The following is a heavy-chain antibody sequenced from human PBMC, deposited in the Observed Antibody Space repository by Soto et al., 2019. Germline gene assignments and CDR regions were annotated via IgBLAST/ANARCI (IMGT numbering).Heavy chain of an antibody. D-gene: IGHD2-8*01. Sequence: PSETLSLTCAVYGGSFSGYYWRWIRQPPGKGLEWIGEINHSGSTNYNPSLKSRVTISVDTSKNQFSLKLSSVTAADTAVYYCASSLGYCTNGVCYTPPLYYYMDVWGKGTTVTVSS. CDR3: ASSLGYCTNGVCYTPPLYYYMDV. J-gene: IGHJ6*03. CDR2: INHSGST. V-gene: IGHV4-34*01. CDR1: GGSFSGYY.